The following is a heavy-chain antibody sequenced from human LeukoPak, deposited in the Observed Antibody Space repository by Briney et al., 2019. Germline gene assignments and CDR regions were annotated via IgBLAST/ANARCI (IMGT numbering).Heavy chain of an antibody. V-gene: IGHV3-23*01. Sequence: TGGSLTLSCAASGFTFSSYSMSWVRQAPGKGLEWVSVISGNGGDTFYADSVKGRFTISRDNSKNTLYLQMNSLRVEDTAVYYCAKGRTLVGGSTRSYDYWGQRTLVTVSS. CDR2: ISGNGGDT. CDR1: GFTFSSYS. CDR3: AKGRTLVGGSTRSYDY. D-gene: IGHD1-26*01. J-gene: IGHJ4*02.